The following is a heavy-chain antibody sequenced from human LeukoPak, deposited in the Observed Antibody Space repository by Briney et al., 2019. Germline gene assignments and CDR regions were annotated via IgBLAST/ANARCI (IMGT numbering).Heavy chain of an antibody. CDR2: IYYSGST. V-gene: IGHV4-59*08. J-gene: IGHJ4*02. Sequence: SETLSLTCTVSGGSISSYYWSWIRQPPGKGLEWIGYIYYSGSTNYNPSLKSRVTISVDTSKNQFSLKLSSVTAAATAVYYCARLYGGYSYGYFDYWGQGTLVTVSS. CDR1: GGSISSYY. D-gene: IGHD5-18*01. CDR3: ARLYGGYSYGYFDY.